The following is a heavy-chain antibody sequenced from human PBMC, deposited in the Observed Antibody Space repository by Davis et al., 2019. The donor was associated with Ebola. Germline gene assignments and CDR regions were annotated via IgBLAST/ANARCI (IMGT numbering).Heavy chain of an antibody. CDR3: ASWGVHAWGGGMDV. CDR1: GGSFSGYY. Sequence: MPGGSLRLSCAVYGGSFSGYYWSWIRQPPGKGLEWIGEINHSGSTNYTPSLKSRVTISVDTSKNQFSLKLSSVTAADTAVYYCASWGVHAWGGGMDVWGQGTTVTVS. CDR2: INHSGST. J-gene: IGHJ6*02. V-gene: IGHV4-34*01. D-gene: IGHD3-16*01.